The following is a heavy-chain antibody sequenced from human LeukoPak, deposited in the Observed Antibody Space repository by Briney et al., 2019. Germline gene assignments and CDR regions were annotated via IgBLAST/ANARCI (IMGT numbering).Heavy chain of an antibody. V-gene: IGHV3-15*01. CDR3: TTQGTSGIGRVDY. J-gene: IGHJ4*02. CDR1: GFTFSNAW. D-gene: IGHD1-26*01. CDR2: IKSKTDGGSA. Sequence: GGSLRLSCAASGFTFSNAWMTWVRQAPGKGLEWVGRIKSKTDGGSADYAAPVKGRFTISRDDSKNTLYLQMNSLKTEDTAVYYCTTQGTSGIGRVDYWGQGTLVTVSS.